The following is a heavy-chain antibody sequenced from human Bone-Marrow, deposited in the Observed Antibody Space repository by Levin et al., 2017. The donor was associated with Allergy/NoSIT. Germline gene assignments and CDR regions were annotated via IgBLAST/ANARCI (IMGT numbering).Heavy chain of an antibody. Sequence: SPTLSLPCSVSGGSIRNHHWSWIRQSPRSGLEWVGHVDGSGNTNYNPSLRSRVTISLDTSKNQFSLKLRSVTTADTAVYYCARAAQKPFFEWFPDWYYFATWGQGTQVTVSS. D-gene: IGHD3-3*02. CDR2: VDGSGNT. V-gene: IGHV4-59*11. CDR1: GGSIRNHH. CDR3: ARAAQKPFFEWFPDWYYFAT. J-gene: IGHJ4*02.